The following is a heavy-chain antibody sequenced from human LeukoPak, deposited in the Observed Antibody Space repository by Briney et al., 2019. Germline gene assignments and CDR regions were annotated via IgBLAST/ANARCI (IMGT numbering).Heavy chain of an antibody. J-gene: IGHJ4*02. CDR1: GFPFRSYA. Sequence: GGSLRLSCAASGFPFRSYAMHWVRQAPGKGLEWVSVIYSGGSTYYADSVKGRFTISRDNSKNTLYLQMNSLRAEDTAVYYCAQRYCSGGSCYSWGQGTLVTVSS. V-gene: IGHV3-66*01. CDR3: AQRYCSGGSCYS. CDR2: IYSGGST. D-gene: IGHD2-15*01.